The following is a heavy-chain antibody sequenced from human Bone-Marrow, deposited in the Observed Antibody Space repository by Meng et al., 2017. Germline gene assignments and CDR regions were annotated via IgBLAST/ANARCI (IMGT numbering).Heavy chain of an antibody. CDR3: ARGVSGVGCDY. V-gene: IGHV3-11*01. D-gene: IGHD1-26*01. CDR1: GFTFSDHY. J-gene: IGHJ4*02. Sequence: GESLKISCAASGFTFSDHYMTWIRQAPGKGLEWVSYISNSGSTIYYAASVKGRFTISRDNTKNSLYLQMNSLRAEDTAVYYCARGVSGVGCDYWGQGTLVTVS. CDR2: ISNSGSTI.